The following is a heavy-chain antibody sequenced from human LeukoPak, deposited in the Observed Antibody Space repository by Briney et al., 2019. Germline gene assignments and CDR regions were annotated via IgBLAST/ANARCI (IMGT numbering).Heavy chain of an antibody. CDR3: SRGGAPEYNYGYYFDY. V-gene: IGHV3-7*01. CDR2: IKEDGSEK. CDR1: GFMFSTYW. D-gene: IGHD5-24*01. Sequence: QTGGSLRLSCAASGFMFSTYWMSWVRQAPGKGLEWVANIKEDGSEKYYVDSVKGRFTISRDNAKNSLYLQMNSLRADDTAVYYCSRGGAPEYNYGYYFDYWGQGTLLTVSS. J-gene: IGHJ4*02.